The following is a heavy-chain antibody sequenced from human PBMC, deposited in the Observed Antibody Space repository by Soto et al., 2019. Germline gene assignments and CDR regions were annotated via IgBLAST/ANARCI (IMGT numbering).Heavy chain of an antibody. D-gene: IGHD3-16*02. Sequence: QLQLQESGPGLVKPSETLSLTCTVSGGSISSSSYYWGWIRQPPGKGLEWIGSIYYSGSTYYNPSLKSRVTISVDTSKNHFSLKLSSVTAADTAVYYCARKDYDYVWGSYRLSYFDYWGQGTLVTVSS. J-gene: IGHJ4*02. CDR3: ARKDYDYVWGSYRLSYFDY. V-gene: IGHV4-39*01. CDR1: GGSISSSSYY. CDR2: IYYSGST.